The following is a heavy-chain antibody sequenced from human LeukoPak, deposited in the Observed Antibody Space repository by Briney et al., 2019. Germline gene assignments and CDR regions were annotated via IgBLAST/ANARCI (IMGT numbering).Heavy chain of an antibody. V-gene: IGHV3-30*18. Sequence: PGGSLRLSCAASGFTFSSYGMHWVRQAPGKGLEWVAVISYDGSNKYYADSVKGRFTISRDNSKNTLYLQMNSLRAEDTAVYYCAKEVDLGVSSGSQGVEDDYWGQGTLVTVSS. CDR1: GFTFSSYG. D-gene: IGHD3-10*01. CDR2: ISYDGSNK. CDR3: AKEVDLGVSSGSQGVEDDY. J-gene: IGHJ4*02.